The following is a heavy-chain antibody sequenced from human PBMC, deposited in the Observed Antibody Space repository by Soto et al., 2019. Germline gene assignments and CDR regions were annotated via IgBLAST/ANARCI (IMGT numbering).Heavy chain of an antibody. CDR2: INPNSGGT. D-gene: IGHD6-19*01. CDR1: GYTFTGYY. CDR3: ARATFIAVAGTSGMDV. V-gene: IGHV1-2*04. Sequence: QVQLVQSGAEVKKPGASVKVSCKASGYTFTGYYMHWVRQAPGQGLELMGWINPNSGGTNYAQKFQGWVTMTRDTSISTAYMELSRLRSDDTAVYYCARATFIAVAGTSGMDVWGQGTTVTVSS. J-gene: IGHJ6*02.